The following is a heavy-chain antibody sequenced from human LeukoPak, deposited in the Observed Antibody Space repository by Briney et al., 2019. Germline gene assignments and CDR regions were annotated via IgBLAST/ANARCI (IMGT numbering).Heavy chain of an antibody. J-gene: IGHJ4*02. CDR3: ASYRGYSYGYYFNY. V-gene: IGHV4-59*01. D-gene: IGHD5-18*01. CDR1: GVSISTYY. Sequence: PSETLSLTCTVSGVSISTYYWSWLRQPPGKGLEGIGYIYYSGKTNYNPSLKSRVTISIDTSKNQFSLRLNSVTAADTAVYYCASYRGYSYGYYFNYWGQGTLVTVSS. CDR2: IYYSGKT.